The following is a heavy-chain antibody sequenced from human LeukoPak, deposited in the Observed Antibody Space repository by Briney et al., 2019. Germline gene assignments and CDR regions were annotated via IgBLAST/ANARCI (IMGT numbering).Heavy chain of an antibody. CDR3: ARRAGGYSHPYDY. J-gene: IGHJ4*02. CDR2: IYSGGTT. Sequence: GGSLRLSCAASGFTFSSYAMSWVRQAPGKGLEWVSLIYSGGTTYYADSVKGRFTISRDNSKNTLYPQMNSLRAEDTAVYYCARRAGGYSHPYDYWGQGILVTVSS. D-gene: IGHD4-23*01. CDR1: GFTFSSYA. V-gene: IGHV3-53*01.